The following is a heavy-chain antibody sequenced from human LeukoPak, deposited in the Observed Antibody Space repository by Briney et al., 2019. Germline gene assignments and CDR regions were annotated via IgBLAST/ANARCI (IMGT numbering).Heavy chain of an antibody. CDR2: IYWDDDK. CDR1: GFSLSTSGVG. CDR3: AHQGDLDYNDAFDI. V-gene: IGHV2-5*02. Sequence: SGPTLVKPTQTLTLTCTFSGFSLSTSGVGVGWIRQPPGKALEWLALIYWDDDKRYSPSLKSRLTITKDTSKNQVVLTMTNMDPVDTATYYCAHQGDLDYNDAFDIWGQGTMVTVSS. J-gene: IGHJ3*02. D-gene: IGHD4-11*01.